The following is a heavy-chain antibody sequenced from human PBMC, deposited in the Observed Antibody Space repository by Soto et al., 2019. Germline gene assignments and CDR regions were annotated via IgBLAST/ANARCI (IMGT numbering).Heavy chain of an antibody. J-gene: IGHJ6*02. Sequence: SETLSLTCTVSGGSISSYYWSWIRQPPGKGLEWIGYIYYSGSTNYNPSLKSRVTISVDTSKNQFSLKLSSVTAADTAVYYCARDAGYCSSTSCLYGMDVWGQGTAVTVSS. D-gene: IGHD2-2*01. CDR1: GGSISSYY. V-gene: IGHV4-59*01. CDR3: ARDAGYCSSTSCLYGMDV. CDR2: IYYSGST.